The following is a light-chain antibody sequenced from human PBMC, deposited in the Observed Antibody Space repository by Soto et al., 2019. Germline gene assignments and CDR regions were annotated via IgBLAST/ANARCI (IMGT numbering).Light chain of an antibody. CDR3: QQYNNWTPWT. Sequence: EIVMTQSPATLSVSPGERATLSCRASQSVSSNLAWYQQKPGQAPRLLISGASTRATGIPARFSVSGSGTEFTLTISILQSEDVAVYYCQQYNNWTPWTFGQGTKVEIK. V-gene: IGKV3-15*01. CDR1: QSVSSN. CDR2: GAS. J-gene: IGKJ1*01.